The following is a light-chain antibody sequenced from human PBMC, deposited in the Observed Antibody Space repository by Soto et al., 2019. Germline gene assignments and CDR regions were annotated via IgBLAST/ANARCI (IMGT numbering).Light chain of an antibody. CDR3: QQRSDWPST. CDR2: DAS. CDR1: QSVSSY. V-gene: IGKV3-11*01. Sequence: EIVLTQSPGTLSLSQENRATLSCRASQSVSSYLAWYQQKPGQAPRLLIYDASTRATGIPARFSGSGSGTDFTLTITGLEPEDFAFYYCQQRSDWPSTLGGGTKVEIK. J-gene: IGKJ4*01.